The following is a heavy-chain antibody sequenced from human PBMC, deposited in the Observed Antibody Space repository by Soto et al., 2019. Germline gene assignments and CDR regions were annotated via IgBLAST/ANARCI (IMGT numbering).Heavy chain of an antibody. CDR3: ARDSNEYSPYDSGFDY. V-gene: IGHV3-30-3*01. CDR2: ISYDGSNK. J-gene: IGHJ4*02. D-gene: IGHD5-12*01. Sequence: QVQLVESGGGVVQPGRSLRLSCAASGFTFNSYTMHWVRQAPGKGLEWVTVISYDGSNKYYADSVKGRFTISRDNSKNTLYLQMNSLRAEDTAVYYCARDSNEYSPYDSGFDYWGQGTLVTVSS. CDR1: GFTFNSYT.